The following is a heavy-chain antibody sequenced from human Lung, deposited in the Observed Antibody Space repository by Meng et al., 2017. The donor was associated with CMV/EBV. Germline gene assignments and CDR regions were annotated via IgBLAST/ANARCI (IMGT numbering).Heavy chain of an antibody. D-gene: IGHD1-26*01. Sequence: QVQLQESGPGVVKPSGTLSLTGGVSGVSISSNIRWTWVRQPPGKGLEWIGDIDDSGSTNYNPSLNSRISISLDKSKNHFSLKVNSVTAADTAVYYCARGKQDAWELLAYWGQGALVTVSS. V-gene: IGHV4-4*02. CDR1: GVSISSNIR. J-gene: IGHJ4*02. CDR3: ARGKQDAWELLAY. CDR2: IDDSGST.